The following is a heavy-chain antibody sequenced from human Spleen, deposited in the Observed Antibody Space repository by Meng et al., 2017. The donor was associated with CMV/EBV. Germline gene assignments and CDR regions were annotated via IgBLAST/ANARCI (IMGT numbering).Heavy chain of an antibody. D-gene: IGHD2-2*01. CDR1: GFTFSSYS. V-gene: IGHV3-21*01. J-gene: IGHJ6*02. CDR2: ISSSSSYI. Sequence: GESLKISCAASGFTFSSYSMNWVRQAPGKGLEWVSSISSSSSYIYYADSVKGRFTISRDNAKNSLYLQMNSLRAEDTAVYYCAKDMFHCSSTSCHGGYYGMDVWGQGTTVTVSS. CDR3: AKDMFHCSSTSCHGGYYGMDV.